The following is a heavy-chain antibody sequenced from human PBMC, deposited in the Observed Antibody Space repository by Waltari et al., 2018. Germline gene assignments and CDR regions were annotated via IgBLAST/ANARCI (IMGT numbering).Heavy chain of an antibody. Sequence: QALLVQSGAEVKKTGASMKVSCKDSAYRSGDFFLHWLRQAPGQAPEWMGRIDPKTGDTTYTQKFQGRLTLTRDTSISTEYMELTNLTPDDTAMYFCARVLTSRNRLWLDPWGQGSLVTVSS. CDR1: AYRSGDFF. V-gene: IGHV1-2*06. J-gene: IGHJ5*02. D-gene: IGHD2-2*01. CDR3: ARVLTSRNRLWLDP. CDR2: IDPKTGDT.